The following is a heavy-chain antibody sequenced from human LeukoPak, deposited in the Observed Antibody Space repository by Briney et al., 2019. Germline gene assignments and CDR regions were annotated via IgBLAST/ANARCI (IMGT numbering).Heavy chain of an antibody. CDR3: AKESSSSWYVGWFDP. V-gene: IGHV3-23*01. J-gene: IGHJ5*02. CDR2: ISGSGGST. CDR1: GGTFSSYA. Sequence: GASVKVSCKASGGTFSSYAMSWVRQAPGKGLEWVSAISGSGGSTYYADSVKGRFTISRDNSKNTLYLQMNSLRAEDTAVYYCAKESSSSWYVGWFDPWGQGTLVTVSS. D-gene: IGHD6-13*01.